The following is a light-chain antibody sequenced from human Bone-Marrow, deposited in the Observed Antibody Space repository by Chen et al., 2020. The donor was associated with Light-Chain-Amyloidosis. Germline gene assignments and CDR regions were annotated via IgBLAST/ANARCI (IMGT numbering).Light chain of an antibody. CDR1: STDVGPYNL. CDR3: CSSSDTDTLI. CDR2: EDS. V-gene: IGLV2-23*01. Sequence: QSALTQPASVAGSVGQSITISCTGTSTDVGPYNLFSWYQQHPGEAPKLMIYEDSERPSGVSNRFSGSKSGNTASLTISGLQTEDQADYYCCSSSDTDTLIFGTGTRLTVL. J-gene: IGLJ2*01.